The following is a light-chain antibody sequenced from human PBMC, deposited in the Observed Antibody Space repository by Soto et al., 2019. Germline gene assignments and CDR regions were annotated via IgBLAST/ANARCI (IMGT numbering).Light chain of an antibody. J-gene: IGKJ4*01. CDR1: QSVSSY. CDR2: DAS. CDR3: QQRSNWPS. Sequence: EIVLTQSPATLSLSPGERATLSCRASQSVSSYLAWNQQKPGQAPRLLIYDASNRATGIPARFSGSGSGTDFTLTISSLVPEDFAVYYCQQRSNWPSFGGGTKVDIK. V-gene: IGKV3-11*01.